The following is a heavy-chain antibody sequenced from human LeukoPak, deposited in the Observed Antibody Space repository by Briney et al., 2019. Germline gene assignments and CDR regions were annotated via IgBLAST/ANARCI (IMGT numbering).Heavy chain of an antibody. Sequence: GGSLRLSCAASGFTFSSYAMSWVRQAPGKGLEWVSAISGSGGSTYYADSVKGRFTISRDNSKNTLYLQMNSLRAEDTAVYYCAKSTGSGGNSGLFDYWGQGTLVTVSS. CDR1: GFTFSSYA. J-gene: IGHJ4*02. CDR3: AKSTGSGGNSGLFDY. CDR2: ISGSGGST. V-gene: IGHV3-23*01. D-gene: IGHD4-23*01.